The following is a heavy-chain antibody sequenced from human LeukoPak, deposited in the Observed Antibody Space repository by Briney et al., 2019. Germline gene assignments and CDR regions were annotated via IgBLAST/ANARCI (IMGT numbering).Heavy chain of an antibody. V-gene: IGHV4-30-2*01. CDR3: ARVGVRGVIRWFDP. J-gene: IGHJ5*02. D-gene: IGHD3-10*01. Sequence: SETLSLTCAVSGGSISSGGYSWSWIRQPPGKGLEWIGYIYHSGSTYYNPSLKSRVTISVDRSKNQFSLKLSSVTAADTAVYYCARVGVRGVIRWFDPWGQGTLVTVSS. CDR2: IYHSGST. CDR1: GGSISSGGYS.